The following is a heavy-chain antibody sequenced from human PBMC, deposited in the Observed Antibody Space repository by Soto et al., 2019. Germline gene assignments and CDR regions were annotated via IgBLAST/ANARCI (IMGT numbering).Heavy chain of an antibody. J-gene: IGHJ3*02. Sequence: PSWTLSLTCTVSGGTFSSYDWSWIRQPAGKGLEWSGRIYTRARTNYNPSLKSRVTMSVDTSKNQFSLKPSSVTGADTAAHFCGGGGGNDAFDICGQGTMVTVSS. CDR1: GGTFSSYD. CDR2: IYTRART. D-gene: IGHD2-15*01. V-gene: IGHV4-4*07. CDR3: GGGGGNDAFDI.